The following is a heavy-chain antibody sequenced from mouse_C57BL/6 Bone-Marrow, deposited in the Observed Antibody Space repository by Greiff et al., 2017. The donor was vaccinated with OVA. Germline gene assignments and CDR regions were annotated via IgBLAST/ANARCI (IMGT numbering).Heavy chain of an antibody. V-gene: IGHV1-82*01. CDR2: IYPGDGDT. D-gene: IGHD2-3*01. J-gene: IGHJ2*01. CDR3: ARFGWFRDY. Sequence: QVQLQRSGPELVKPGASVKISCKASGYAFSSSWMNWVKQRPGKGLEWIGRIYPGDGDTNYNGKFKGKATLTADKSSSTAYMQLSSLTSEDSAVYFCARFGWFRDYWGQGTTLTVSS. CDR1: GYAFSSSW.